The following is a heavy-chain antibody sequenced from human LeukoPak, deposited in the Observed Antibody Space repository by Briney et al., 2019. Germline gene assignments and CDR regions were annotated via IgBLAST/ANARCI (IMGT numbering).Heavy chain of an antibody. V-gene: IGHV4-34*01. Sequence: PSETLSLTCAVYGGSFSGYYWSWIRQPPGKGLEWIGEINHSGSTNYNPSLKSRVTISVDTSKNQFSLRLTSVTAADTAMYYCARCWDYWGQGTLVTVSS. CDR3: ARCWDY. J-gene: IGHJ4*02. CDR2: INHSGST. CDR1: GGSFSGYY.